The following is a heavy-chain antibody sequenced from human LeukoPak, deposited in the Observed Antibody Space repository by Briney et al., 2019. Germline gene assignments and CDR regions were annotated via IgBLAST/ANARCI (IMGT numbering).Heavy chain of an antibody. CDR2: IYHSGST. J-gene: IGHJ4*02. V-gene: IGHV4-4*02. CDR1: GGSISSRNW. Sequence: SGTLSLTCAVSGGSISSRNWWSWVRQPPGKGLEWIGEIYHSGSTNYNPSLKTRVTISVDKSKNQFSLKLSSVTAADTAVYYCAKYGDGNNFDYWGQGVLVTVSS. CDR3: AKYGDGNNFDY. D-gene: IGHD5-24*01.